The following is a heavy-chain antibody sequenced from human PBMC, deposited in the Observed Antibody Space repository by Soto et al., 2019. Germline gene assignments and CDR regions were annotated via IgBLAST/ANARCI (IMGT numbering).Heavy chain of an antibody. J-gene: IGHJ2*01. CDR2: IYYSGST. Sequence: QVQLQESGPGLVKPSQTLSLTCTVSGGSISSGGYYWSWIRQHPGKGLEWIGYIYYSGSTYYNPSLKSRVTISVDTSKNQFSLKLSSVTAADTAVYYCAREGSVERATMGRYFDLWGRGTLVTDSS. V-gene: IGHV4-31*03. CDR1: GGSISSGGYY. CDR3: AREGSVERATMGRYFDL. D-gene: IGHD5-12*01.